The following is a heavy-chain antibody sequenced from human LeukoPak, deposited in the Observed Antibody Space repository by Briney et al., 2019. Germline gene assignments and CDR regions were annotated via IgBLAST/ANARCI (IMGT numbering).Heavy chain of an antibody. V-gene: IGHV3-48*03. D-gene: IGHD1-26*01. CDR1: GFSFSTYE. CDR3: AKDFLNSGSYSYLFDY. Sequence: HPGGSLRLSCAASGFSFSTYEFHWVRHAPGKGLEWVSYISASGQTIYYADSVRGRFTISRDNAKNSLYLQMNSLRAEDTALYYCAKDFLNSGSYSYLFDYWGQGTLVTVSS. CDR2: ISASGQTI. J-gene: IGHJ4*02.